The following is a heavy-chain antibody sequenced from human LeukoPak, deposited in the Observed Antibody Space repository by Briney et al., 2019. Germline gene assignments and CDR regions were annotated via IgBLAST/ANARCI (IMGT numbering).Heavy chain of an antibody. J-gene: IGHJ4*02. D-gene: IGHD2-2*01. CDR2: FNSKTDGGTT. V-gene: IGHV3-15*01. Sequence: NPGGSLRLSCAPSGFTLRNAWMSCGRQAPGEGLEWVGRFNSKTDGGTTDYAAPVKGRFTISRDDSKNTLYLQMNSLKTEDTAVYYCTTSPPAAPEDYWGQGTLVTVSS. CDR3: TTSPPAAPEDY. CDR1: GFTLRNAW.